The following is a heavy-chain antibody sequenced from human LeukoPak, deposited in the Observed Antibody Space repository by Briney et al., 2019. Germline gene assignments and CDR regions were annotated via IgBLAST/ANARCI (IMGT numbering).Heavy chain of an antibody. CDR3: ATSSSVDMVFDY. Sequence: GGSLRLSCAASGFSVSSNFMSWVRQAPGKGLEWVSAFYSGGSTYSADSVKGRFTISRDSSKNTLYLQMNSLRTEDTAVYYCATSSSVDMVFDYWGQGTLVTVSS. D-gene: IGHD5-24*01. CDR2: FYSGGST. CDR1: GFSVSSNF. V-gene: IGHV3-53*01. J-gene: IGHJ4*02.